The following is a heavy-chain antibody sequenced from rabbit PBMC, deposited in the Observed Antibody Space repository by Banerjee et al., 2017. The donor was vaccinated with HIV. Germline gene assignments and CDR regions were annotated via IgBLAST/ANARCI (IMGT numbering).Heavy chain of an antibody. CDR2: IYTGSSDNT. D-gene: IGHD4-1*01. CDR3: ARDLAGVIGWNFNL. J-gene: IGHJ4*01. Sequence: QLVESGGGLVQPEGSLTLTCKASGFDLSSNVMCWVRQAPGKGPEWIACIYTGSSDNTYYASWAKGRFTISKTSWTTVTLQMTSLTAADTATYFCARDLAGVIGWNFNLWGQGTLVTVS. CDR1: GFDLSSNV. V-gene: IGHV1S45*01.